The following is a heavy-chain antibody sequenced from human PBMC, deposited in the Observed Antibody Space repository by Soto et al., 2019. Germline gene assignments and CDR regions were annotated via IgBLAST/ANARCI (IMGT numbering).Heavy chain of an antibody. Sequence: GASVKVSCKASGGTFSSYAISWVRQAPGQGLEWMGGIIPIFGTANYAQKFQGRVTITADESTTTAYMERSSLRSEDTAVYYCARDLKRYYDSSGYGYYYYGMDXWGQGTTVTVS. V-gene: IGHV1-69*13. CDR3: ARDLKRYYDSSGYGYYYYGMDX. CDR2: IIPIFGTA. CDR1: GGTFSSYA. J-gene: IGHJ6*02. D-gene: IGHD3-22*01.